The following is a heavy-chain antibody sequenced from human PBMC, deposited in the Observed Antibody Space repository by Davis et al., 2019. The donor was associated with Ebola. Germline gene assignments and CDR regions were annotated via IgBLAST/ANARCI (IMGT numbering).Heavy chain of an antibody. V-gene: IGHV3-21*04. D-gene: IGHD6-13*01. Sequence: GESLKISCTASGLTFGDYAMNWVRQAPGKGLEWVSSISSSAYYIYYADSLKGRFTISRDNSKNTLYLQMNSLRVEDTAVYYCAKSRIAAAVLQHFDYWGQGTLVTVSS. CDR2: ISSSAYYI. CDR1: GLTFGDYA. CDR3: AKSRIAAAVLQHFDY. J-gene: IGHJ4*02.